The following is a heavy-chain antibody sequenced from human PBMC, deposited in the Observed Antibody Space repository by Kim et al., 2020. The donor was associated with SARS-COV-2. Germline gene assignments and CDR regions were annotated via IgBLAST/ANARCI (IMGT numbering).Heavy chain of an antibody. V-gene: IGHV1-69*13. CDR2: IIPIFGTA. J-gene: IGHJ6*02. D-gene: IGHD6-13*01. CDR3: ARGRRAAAGHPNYYYGMDV. Sequence: SVKVSCKASGGTFSSYAISWVRQAPGQGLEWMGGIIPIFGTANYAQKFQGRVTITADESTSTAYMELSSLRSEDTAVYYCARGRRAAAGHPNYYYGMDVWGQGTTVTVSS. CDR1: GGTFSSYA.